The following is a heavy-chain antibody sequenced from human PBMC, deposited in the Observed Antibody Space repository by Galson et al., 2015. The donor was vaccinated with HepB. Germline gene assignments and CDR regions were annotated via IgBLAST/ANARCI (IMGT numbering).Heavy chain of an antibody. CDR2: IKEDGSEK. V-gene: IGHV3-7*03. CDR1: GFTFSSYR. J-gene: IGHJ4*02. CDR3: ARGGQYSFH. D-gene: IGHD2-21*01. Sequence: SLRLSCAASGFTFSSYRMSWVRQAPGKGLERVANIKEDGSEKNYVDSVKGRFTISRDNANNALYMQMNSLIVEDTAVYYCARGGQYSFHWGQGTLFTVSA.